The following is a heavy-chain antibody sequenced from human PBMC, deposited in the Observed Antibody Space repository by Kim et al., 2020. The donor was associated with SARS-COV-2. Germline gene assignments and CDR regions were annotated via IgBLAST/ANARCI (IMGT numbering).Heavy chain of an antibody. Sequence: SQTLSLTCAISGDSVSNNSAAWNWIRQSPSRGLEWLGRTYYRSKWYNDYAVSVKSRITVNPDTSKNQFSLQLNSVAPEDTAVYFCARGGGLGWGLLGRWSFDLWGRGTLVTVSS. CDR2: TYYRSKWYN. V-gene: IGHV6-1*01. D-gene: IGHD1-26*01. CDR3: ARGGGLGWGLLGRWSFDL. CDR1: GDSVSNNSAA. J-gene: IGHJ2*01.